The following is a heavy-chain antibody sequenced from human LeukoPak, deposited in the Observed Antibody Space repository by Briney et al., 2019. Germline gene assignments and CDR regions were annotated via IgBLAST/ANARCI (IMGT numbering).Heavy chain of an antibody. CDR1: GGSFSGYY. V-gene: IGHV4-34*01. J-gene: IGHJ4*02. Sequence: SETLSLTCAVYGGSFSGYYWSWIRQPPGKGLEWIGGINHIGSTNYNPSLKSRVTISVDTSKNQFSLKLSSVNAADTAVYYCARGLRFLEWSRGFPPTYYFDYWGQGTLVTVSS. D-gene: IGHD3-3*01. CDR2: INHIGST. CDR3: ARGLRFLEWSRGFPPTYYFDY.